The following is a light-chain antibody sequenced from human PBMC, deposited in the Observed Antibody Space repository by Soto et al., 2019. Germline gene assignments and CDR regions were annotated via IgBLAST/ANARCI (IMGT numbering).Light chain of an antibody. CDR1: QRVSARY. CDR2: GAS. Sequence: HSSRPSQRVSARYLAWYHQKPGQAPRLLIYGASSRATGIPDRFIGSGSGTEFDLTMSSLEPEDFAVYYCQQRSDWPWTFGEGTKVDIK. J-gene: IGKJ1*01. V-gene: IGKV3D-20*02. CDR3: QQRSDWPWT.